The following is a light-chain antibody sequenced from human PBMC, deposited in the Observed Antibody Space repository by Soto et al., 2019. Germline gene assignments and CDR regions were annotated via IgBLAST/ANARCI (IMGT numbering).Light chain of an antibody. V-gene: IGLV2-14*01. CDR2: EVT. Sequence: QSALTQPASVSGSPGQSITISCTGGSSDIGGYNYVSWFQQHPGKAPKLMIYEVTNRPSGVSNRFSGSKSGSTASLTISGLQAEDEADYYCQSYDSGLSDYLFGSGTKVTVL. CDR1: SSDIGGYNY. J-gene: IGLJ1*01. CDR3: QSYDSGLSDYL.